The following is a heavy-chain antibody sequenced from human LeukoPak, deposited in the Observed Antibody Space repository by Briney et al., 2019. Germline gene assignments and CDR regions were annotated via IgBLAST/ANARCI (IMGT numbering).Heavy chain of an antibody. CDR3: ARVQRLGEFYYFDY. V-gene: IGHV3-23*01. CDR2: ISAGGGNT. J-gene: IGHJ4*02. Sequence: PGGSLRLSCAASGLTFSSYTMSWVRQAPGKGLEWVSAISAGGGNTYYADSVKGRFTISRDNAKNTLFLQMDSLRAEDTAVYYCARVQRLGEFYYFDYWGQGTLVTVSS. CDR1: GLTFSSYT. D-gene: IGHD3-16*01.